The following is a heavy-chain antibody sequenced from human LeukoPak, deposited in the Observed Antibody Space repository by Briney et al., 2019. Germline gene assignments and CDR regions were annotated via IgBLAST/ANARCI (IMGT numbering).Heavy chain of an antibody. J-gene: IGHJ6*03. CDR2: INPNSGGT. D-gene: IGHD3-16*01. V-gene: IGHV1-2*02. CDR1: GYTFTGYY. Sequence: ASVKVSCRASGYTFTGYYMHWVRQAPGQGLEWMGWINPNSGGTNYAQKFQGRVTMTRDTSISTAYMELSRLRSDDTAVYYCARGRIGGVMLGYYYYYMDVWGKGTTVTISS. CDR3: ARGRIGGVMLGYYYYYMDV.